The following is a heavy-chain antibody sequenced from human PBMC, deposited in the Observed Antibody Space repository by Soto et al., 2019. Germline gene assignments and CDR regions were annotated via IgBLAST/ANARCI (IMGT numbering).Heavy chain of an antibody. D-gene: IGHD3-10*01. CDR1: GDTFHFYT. CDR3: ATSFGSGSRAVDY. Sequence: QVQLVQSGAEVKKPGSSVKVSCKAYGDTFHFYTINWVRQAPGLGLEWMGRFNPILSFSNSALKFQGRVTLTADKSTSTAYMVLSSLRSEDTAIYYCATSFGSGSRAVDYWGQGALVTVSS. CDR2: FNPILSFS. V-gene: IGHV1-69*02. J-gene: IGHJ4*02.